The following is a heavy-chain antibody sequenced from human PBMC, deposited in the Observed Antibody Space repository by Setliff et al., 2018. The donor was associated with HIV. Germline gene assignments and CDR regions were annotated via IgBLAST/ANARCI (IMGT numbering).Heavy chain of an antibody. CDR2: ILSTGERT. CDR1: GFTFSNYA. V-gene: IGHV3-23*01. CDR3: AKELAASGLGYFDS. Sequence: GGSLRLSCAASGFTFSNYAMSWVRQAPGEGLEWVSAILSTGERTFYADSVKGRFTISRDNFKNTVYLQMNSLRAEDTAEYYCAKELAASGLGYFDSWGRGILVTVSS. J-gene: IGHJ4*02. D-gene: IGHD3-22*01.